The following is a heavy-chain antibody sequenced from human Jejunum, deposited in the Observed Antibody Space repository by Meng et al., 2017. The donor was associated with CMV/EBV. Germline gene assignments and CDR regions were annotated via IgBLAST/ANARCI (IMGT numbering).Heavy chain of an antibody. CDR1: FTFSSYA. V-gene: IGHV3-30*02. CDR2: IRNDGVNN. Sequence: FTFSSYAMPWVRQAPGEGLEWVAFIRNDGVNNYYADSVKGRFTISRDNAKNTLFLQMNSLRADDTALYYCAKGQRTSIYYYGMDVWGQGTTVTVSS. J-gene: IGHJ6*02. CDR3: AKGQRTSIYYYGMDV. D-gene: IGHD2-2*01.